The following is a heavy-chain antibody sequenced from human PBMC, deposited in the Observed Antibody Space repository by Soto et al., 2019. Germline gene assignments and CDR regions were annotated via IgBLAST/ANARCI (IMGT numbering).Heavy chain of an antibody. CDR1: GFTFSSYG. CDR3: ARGDYYSESYPIDY. J-gene: IGHJ4*02. Sequence: QVQLVESGGGVVQPGRSLRLSCAASGFTFSSYGMHWVRQAPGKGLEWVAVIWYDGSNKYYADSVKGRFTISRDNSKNTLYLQMNSLRAEDTAVYYCARGDYYSESYPIDYWGQGTLVTVSS. D-gene: IGHD1-26*01. V-gene: IGHV3-33*01. CDR2: IWYDGSNK.